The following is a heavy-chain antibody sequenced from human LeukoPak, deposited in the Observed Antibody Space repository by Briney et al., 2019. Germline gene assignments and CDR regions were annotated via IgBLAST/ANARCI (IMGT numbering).Heavy chain of an antibody. D-gene: IGHD3-10*01. J-gene: IGHJ5*02. CDR2: IYYSGTT. Sequence: GSLRLSCAASGFTFSSYAMSWVRQAPGKGLEWVGSIYYSGTTYPNPSLKTRITISVATSKNQSSLKLSSVTAADTAVYYCARKPKSCAPGIFITGKACWLDTWGQGTLVTVSS. V-gene: IGHV4-39*01. CDR3: ARKPKSCAPGIFITGKACWLDT. CDR1: GFTFSSYA.